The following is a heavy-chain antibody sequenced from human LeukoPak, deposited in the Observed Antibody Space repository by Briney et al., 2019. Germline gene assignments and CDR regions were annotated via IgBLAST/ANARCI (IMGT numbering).Heavy chain of an antibody. V-gene: IGHV3-7*01. D-gene: IGHD1-26*01. Sequence: GGSLRLSCAASGFTSSSYWMSWVRQAPGKGLEWVANINQDGSAKYSVDSVKGRFTISRDNAKNSLYLQMNSLRAEDTAVYYCARAASGSYPGYFDYWGQGTLVTVSS. CDR2: INQDGSAK. CDR1: GFTSSSYW. CDR3: ARAASGSYPGYFDY. J-gene: IGHJ4*02.